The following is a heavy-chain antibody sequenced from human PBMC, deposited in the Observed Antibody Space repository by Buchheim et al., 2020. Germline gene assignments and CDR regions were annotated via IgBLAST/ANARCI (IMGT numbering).Heavy chain of an antibody. J-gene: IGHJ1*01. CDR3: ARGEGCSGGSCYTVPH. Sequence: QVQLVQSGAEVKKPGASVKVSCKTSGYTFSSYDINWVRQATGQGLEWMGWMNPNNGYADYAQKFRGSVTMTRNPSISTAYMELSSLTSEDTAVYYCARGEGCSGGSCYTVPHWGQGTL. V-gene: IGHV1-8*01. CDR2: MNPNNGYA. CDR1: GYTFSSYD. D-gene: IGHD2-15*01.